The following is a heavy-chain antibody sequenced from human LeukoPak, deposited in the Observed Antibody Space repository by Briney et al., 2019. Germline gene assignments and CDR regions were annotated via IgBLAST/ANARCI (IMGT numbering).Heavy chain of an antibody. CDR1: GYTFTSYD. J-gene: IGHJ6*02. Sequence: ASVKVSCKASGYTFTSYDINWVRQATGQGLEWMGWMNPNSGNTGYAQKFRGRVTMTRNTSISTAYMELSSLRSEDTAVYYCARPPPARYCSSTSCYTRFNYYYGMDVWGQGTTVTVSS. CDR3: ARPPPARYCSSTSCYTRFNYYYGMDV. V-gene: IGHV1-8*01. CDR2: MNPNSGNT. D-gene: IGHD2-2*02.